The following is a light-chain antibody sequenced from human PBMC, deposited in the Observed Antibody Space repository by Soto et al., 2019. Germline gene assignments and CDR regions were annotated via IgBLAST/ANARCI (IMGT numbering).Light chain of an antibody. J-gene: IGKJ2*01. Sequence: EIVLTQSPGTLSLSPGERATLSCRASQSVSSSFLAWYQQKPGQAPRLLIYGASNRATGIPDRFSGSGSGTDFTLTISRLEPEDFGVYYCQRSGSAPPYIFGAGTRLDI. V-gene: IGKV3-20*01. CDR2: GAS. CDR3: QRSGSAPPYI. CDR1: QSVSSSF.